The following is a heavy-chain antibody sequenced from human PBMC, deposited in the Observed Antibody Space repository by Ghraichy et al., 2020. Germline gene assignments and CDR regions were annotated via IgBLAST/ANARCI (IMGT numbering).Heavy chain of an antibody. CDR3: ARDLTAVAGTDY. J-gene: IGHJ4*02. CDR2: INPNSGGT. V-gene: IGHV1-2*02. Sequence: ASVKFSCKASGYTFSDYYMHWVRQAPGQGLEWMGWINPNSGGTNYAPKFQGRVTMTRDTFISTAYMELSRLTSDDTAMYYCARDLTAVAGTDYWGQGTLVTVSS. D-gene: IGHD6-19*01. CDR1: GYTFSDYY.